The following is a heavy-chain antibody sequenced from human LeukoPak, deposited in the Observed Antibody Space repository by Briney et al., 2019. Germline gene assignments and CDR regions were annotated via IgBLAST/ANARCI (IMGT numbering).Heavy chain of an antibody. CDR3: AREDSSSWYGGRFDP. D-gene: IGHD6-13*01. V-gene: IGHV1-18*01. CDR1: GYTFTSYG. J-gene: IGHJ5*02. Sequence: ASVKVSCKASGYTFTSYGISWVRQAPGQGLEWMGWISAYNGNTNYAQKLQGRVTMTTDTSTSTAYMELRSLRSDDTAVYYCAREDSSSWYGGRFDPWGQGTLVTVSS. CDR2: ISAYNGNT.